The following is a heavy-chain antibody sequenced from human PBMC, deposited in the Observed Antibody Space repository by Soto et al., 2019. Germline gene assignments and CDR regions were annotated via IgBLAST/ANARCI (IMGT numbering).Heavy chain of an antibody. Sequence: SETLSLTCAVSGGSISSGGYSWSWILQPPGKGLEWIGYIYHSGSTYYNPSLKSRVTISVDRSKNQFSLKLSSVTAADTAVYYCARGGVDYYDSSGYDFSPYYFDYWGQGTLVTVSS. D-gene: IGHD3-22*01. V-gene: IGHV4-30-2*01. CDR3: ARGGVDYYDSSGYDFSPYYFDY. CDR1: GGSISSGGYS. CDR2: IYHSGST. J-gene: IGHJ4*02.